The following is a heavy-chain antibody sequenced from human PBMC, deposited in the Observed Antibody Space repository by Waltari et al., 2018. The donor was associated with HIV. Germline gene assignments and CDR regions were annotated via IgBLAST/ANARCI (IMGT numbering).Heavy chain of an antibody. CDR2: VWYDGKNK. J-gene: IGHJ4*02. CDR3: ARTPYDTSGYCFDY. Sequence: QVPLVESGGGVVQPGRSLRLSCAASGFTFSSYGMHWVRQAPGKGLEWLAVVWYDGKNKYYADSVKGRFTVSRDNSKNTLFLQMNSLRVDDTAVYYCARTPYDTSGYCFDYWGQGTLVTVSS. D-gene: IGHD3-22*01. V-gene: IGHV3-33*01. CDR1: GFTFSSYG.